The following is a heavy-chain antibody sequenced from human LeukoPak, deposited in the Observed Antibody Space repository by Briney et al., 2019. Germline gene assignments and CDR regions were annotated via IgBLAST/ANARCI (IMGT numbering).Heavy chain of an antibody. D-gene: IGHD2-2*01. CDR1: GGTFSSYA. J-gene: IGHJ6*03. CDR2: IIPIFGTA. CDR3: ARGRVYKPAAIVDYYYMDV. V-gene: IGHV1-69*06. Sequence: ASVKVSCKASGGTFSSYAISWVRQAPGQGLEWMGGIIPIFGTANYAQKFQGRVTITADKSTSTAYMELSSLRSEDTAVYYCARGRVYKPAAIVDYYYMDVWGKGTTVTVSS.